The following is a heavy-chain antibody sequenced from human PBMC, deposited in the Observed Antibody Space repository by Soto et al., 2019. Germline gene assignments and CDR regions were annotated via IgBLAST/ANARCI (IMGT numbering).Heavy chain of an antibody. Sequence: SVKVSCKASGGTFSSYTICWVRQAPGQGLEWMGRIIPILGIANYAQKFQGRVTITADKSTSTAYMELSSLRSEDTAVYYCAVYYYDSSGYYDYWGQGTLVTVSS. CDR1: GGTFSSYT. CDR3: AVYYYDSSGYYDY. CDR2: IIPILGIA. J-gene: IGHJ4*02. D-gene: IGHD3-22*01. V-gene: IGHV1-69*02.